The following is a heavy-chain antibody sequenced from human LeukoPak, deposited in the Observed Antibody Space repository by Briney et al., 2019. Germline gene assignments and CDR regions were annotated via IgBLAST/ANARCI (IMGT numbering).Heavy chain of an antibody. CDR2: IYYTGTT. D-gene: IGHD6-19*01. CDR1: GASISNSSHY. J-gene: IGHJ4*02. CDR3: ARVVAVAGTFPDS. Sequence: SETLSLTCIVSGASISNSSHYWGWIRQPPGKGLEWVGNIYYTGTTYYAPSLKSRVTISIDTSKSQFSLKVSSVTAADTAVYYCARVVAVAGTFPDSWGQGTLVTVSS. V-gene: IGHV4-39*07.